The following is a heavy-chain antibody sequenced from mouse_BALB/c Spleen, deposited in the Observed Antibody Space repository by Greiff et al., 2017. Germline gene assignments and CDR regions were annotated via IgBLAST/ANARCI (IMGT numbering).Heavy chain of an antibody. D-gene: IGHD2-14*01. Sequence: EVQRVESGGGLVQPGGSLKLSCAASGFTFSSYGMSWVRQTPDKRLELVATINSNGGSTYYPDSVKGRFTISRDNAKNTLYLQMSSLKSEDTAMYYCARERERYDPLCDYWGQGTTLTVSS. J-gene: IGHJ2*01. CDR1: GFTFSSYG. V-gene: IGHV5-6-3*01. CDR2: INSNGGST. CDR3: ARERERYDPLCDY.